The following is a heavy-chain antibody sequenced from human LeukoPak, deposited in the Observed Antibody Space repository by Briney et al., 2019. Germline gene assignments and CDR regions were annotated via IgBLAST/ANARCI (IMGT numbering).Heavy chain of an antibody. CDR3: ARGKYYYDSSGYYNWFDP. V-gene: IGHV3-66*01. D-gene: IGHD3-22*01. CDR1: GFTVSSNY. CDR2: IYSGGST. J-gene: IGHJ5*02. Sequence: GGSLRLSCAASGFTVSSNYMSWVRQAPGKGLEWVSVIYSGGSTYYADSVKGRFTISRDNSKNTLYLQMNSLRAEDTAVYYCARGKYYYDSSGYYNWFDPWGQGTLVTVSS.